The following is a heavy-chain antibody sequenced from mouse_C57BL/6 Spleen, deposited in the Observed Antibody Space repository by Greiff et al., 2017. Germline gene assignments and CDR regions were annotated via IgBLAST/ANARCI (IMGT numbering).Heavy chain of an antibody. CDR3: ARMGVITTPKFDV. Sequence: VQLQQPGAELVMPGASVKLSCKASGYTFTSYWMHWVKQRPGQGLEWIGEIDPSDSYTNYNQKFKGKSTLTVDKSSSTAYMQLSSLTSEDSAVYYCARMGVITTPKFDVWGTGTTVTVSS. V-gene: IGHV1-69*01. CDR2: IDPSDSYT. CDR1: GYTFTSYW. D-gene: IGHD1-1*01. J-gene: IGHJ1*03.